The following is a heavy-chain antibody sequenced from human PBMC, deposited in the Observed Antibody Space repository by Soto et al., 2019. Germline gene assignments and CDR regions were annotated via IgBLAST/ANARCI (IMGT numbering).Heavy chain of an antibody. J-gene: IGHJ4*02. D-gene: IGHD3-10*01. Sequence: SVKVSCKASGYIFTSYYIHWVRQAPGQGLEWMGWINPFDGSRMFAQSFQGRVTMTRDTSTSTVYMEVSSLRSEDTAVYYCSRVDPGETSPFDHWGQGTLVTVAS. CDR3: SRVDPGETSPFDH. V-gene: IGHV1-46*03. CDR1: GYIFTSYY. CDR2: INPFDGSR.